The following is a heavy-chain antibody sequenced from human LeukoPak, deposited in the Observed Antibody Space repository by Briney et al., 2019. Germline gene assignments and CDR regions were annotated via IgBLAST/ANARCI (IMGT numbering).Heavy chain of an antibody. CDR1: GGSISSGGYY. V-gene: IGHV4-61*08. CDR3: ARHVRGGYDSVDY. Sequence: SQTLSLTCTVSGGSISSGGYYWSWIRQPPGKGLEWIGYIYYSGSTNYNPSFKSRVTISVDTSKNQFSLKLSSVTAADTAVYYCARHVRGGYDSVDYWGQGTLVTVSS. J-gene: IGHJ4*02. CDR2: IYYSGST. D-gene: IGHD5-12*01.